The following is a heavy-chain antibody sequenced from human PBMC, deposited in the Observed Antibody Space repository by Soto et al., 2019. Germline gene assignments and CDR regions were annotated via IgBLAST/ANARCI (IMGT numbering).Heavy chain of an antibody. CDR3: ARDGRET. CDR1: GFTFSSYA. D-gene: IGHD1-26*01. Sequence: GGSLRLSCAASGFTFSSYAIHWVRKDPGKGVEWVAVISYDANNQYYAVSVKGRFTISRDNSKNTMYLQMTSLRAEDTDVYYCARDGRETWGQGTLVTVSS. J-gene: IGHJ5*02. CDR2: ISYDANNQ. V-gene: IGHV3-30-3*01.